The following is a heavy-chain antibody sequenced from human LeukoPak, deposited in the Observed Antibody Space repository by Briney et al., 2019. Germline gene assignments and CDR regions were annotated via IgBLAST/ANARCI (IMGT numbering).Heavy chain of an antibody. V-gene: IGHV1-2*02. CDR1: GYTFAGYY. D-gene: IGHD6-13*01. CDR3: AREKAIAAAGLYYYYYGMDV. Sequence: GASVKVSCKASGYTFAGYYMHWVRQAPGQGLEWMGWINPNSGGTNYAQKFQGRVTMTGDTSISTAYMELSRLRSDDTAVYYCAREKAIAAAGLYYYYYGMDVWGQGTTVTVSS. CDR2: INPNSGGT. J-gene: IGHJ6*02.